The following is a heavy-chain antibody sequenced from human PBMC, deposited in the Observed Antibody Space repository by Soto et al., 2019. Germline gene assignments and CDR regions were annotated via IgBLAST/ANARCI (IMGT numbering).Heavy chain of an antibody. D-gene: IGHD3-10*01. CDR2: FNGGNGNI. CDR1: GYTFSTYA. Sequence: QVQLVQSGAEERKPGASVKVSCKASGYTFSTYAMHWVRRAPPQSLEWMGWFNGGNGNIKYSQKFEGRVTITTDTAASTAYMELNMLRSEDTAVYYCARGNVRGGCLDYWGQGTLVSVSS. J-gene: IGHJ4*02. V-gene: IGHV1-3*05. CDR3: ARGNVRGGCLDY.